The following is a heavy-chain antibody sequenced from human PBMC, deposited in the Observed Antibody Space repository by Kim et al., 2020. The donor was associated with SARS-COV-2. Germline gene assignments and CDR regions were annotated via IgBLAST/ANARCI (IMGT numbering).Heavy chain of an antibody. J-gene: IGHJ6*02. V-gene: IGHV4-59*08. CDR1: GGSISSYY. CDR2: IYYSGST. D-gene: IGHD6-13*01. Sequence: SETLSLTCTVSGGSISSYYWSWIRQPPGKGLEWIGYIYYSGSTNYNPSLKSRVTISVDTSKNQFSLKLSSETAADTAVYYCARLSSSWSSSYYYGMDVWGQGTTVTVSS. CDR3: ARLSSSWSSSYYYGMDV.